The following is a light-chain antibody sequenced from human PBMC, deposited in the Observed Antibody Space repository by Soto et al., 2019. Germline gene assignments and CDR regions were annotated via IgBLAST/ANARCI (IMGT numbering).Light chain of an antibody. V-gene: IGKV3-11*01. CDR2: DAS. J-gene: IGKJ5*01. CDR3: QQRSNWPIT. Sequence: EIVLTQSPCTLSLSPGERATLSCRASQSVSSYLAWYQQKPGXSPSLLIYDASNRATGIPARFSGSGSGTEFTLTISSLEPEDFAVYYCQQRSNWPITFGQGTRLEI. CDR1: QSVSSY.